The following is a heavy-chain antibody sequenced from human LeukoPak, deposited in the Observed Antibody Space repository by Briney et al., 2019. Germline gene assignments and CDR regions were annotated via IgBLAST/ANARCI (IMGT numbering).Heavy chain of an antibody. CDR2: ISYDGSNK. V-gene: IGHV3-30*18. J-gene: IGHJ4*02. CDR3: AKDNVAAAGRYFDY. Sequence: GRSLRLSCAASGFTFSNYGMHWVRLAPGKGLEWVALISYDGSNKYFADSVKGRFTISRDNSKNTLYLQMHSLRAEDTAVYYCAKDNVAAAGRYFDYWGQGTLVTVSS. CDR1: GFTFSNYG. D-gene: IGHD6-13*01.